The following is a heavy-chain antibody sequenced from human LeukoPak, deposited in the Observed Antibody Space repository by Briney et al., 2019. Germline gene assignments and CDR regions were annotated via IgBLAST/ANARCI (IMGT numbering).Heavy chain of an antibody. CDR3: AKESGALGAPLYDY. CDR1: GFIFRNYA. Sequence: RTGGSLRLSCVASGFIFRNYAMSWVRQAPGEGLEWVSGISDNGGGTYYADSLKGRFTNSRDNSKNMLYLQMNSLRAEDTAVYYCAKESGALGAPLYDYWGRGILVTASS. D-gene: IGHD4/OR15-4a*01. J-gene: IGHJ4*02. CDR2: ISDNGGGT. V-gene: IGHV3-23*01.